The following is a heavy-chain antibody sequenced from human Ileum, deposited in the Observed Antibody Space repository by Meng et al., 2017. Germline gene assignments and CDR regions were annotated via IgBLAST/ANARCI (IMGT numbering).Heavy chain of an antibody. D-gene: IGHD2-15*01. CDR3: ARDCSGGGCFDP. V-gene: IGHV1-69*10. Sequence: QVQLFQSGVEVTYPGSSVTVSCKASGGAFSSSAIGWLRQAPGRGLEWMGGIIPSLNASTCAQNFKGRVTLSADMATTTVYMELSSLTSDDTAVYFCARDCSGGGCFDPWGQGTLVTVSS. CDR1: GGAFSSSA. CDR2: IIPSLNAS. J-gene: IGHJ5*02.